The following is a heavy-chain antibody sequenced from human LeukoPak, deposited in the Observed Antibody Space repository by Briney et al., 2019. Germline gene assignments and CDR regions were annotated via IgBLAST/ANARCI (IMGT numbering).Heavy chain of an antibody. J-gene: IGHJ3*02. Sequence: GGSLRLSCAASGFTFNTYSMTWVRQAPGKGLHWVSSISHDTTYKYYADSVKGRFTISRDNVKKSLYLQMNSLRAEDTAVYYCARDLFLWGAFDIWGQGTMVTVSS. V-gene: IGHV3-21*01. CDR3: ARDLFLWGAFDI. CDR2: ISHDTTYK. CDR1: GFTFNTYS. D-gene: IGHD2/OR15-2a*01.